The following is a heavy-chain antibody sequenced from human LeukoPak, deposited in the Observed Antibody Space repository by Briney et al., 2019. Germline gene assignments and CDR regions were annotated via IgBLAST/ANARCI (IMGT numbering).Heavy chain of an antibody. V-gene: IGHV4-39*01. D-gene: IGHD5-24*01. CDR3: ARKGDGYNSGYFDL. J-gene: IGHJ2*01. CDR2: IFFSGST. CDR1: GGSISSSSYY. Sequence: PSETLSLTCSVSGGSISSSSYYWGSLRQPPGKGLEWIGSIFFSGSTYYNPSLKSRVTISVDTSKNQFSLILSSMTAADTAVYYCARKGDGYNSGYFDLWGRGTLVTVSS.